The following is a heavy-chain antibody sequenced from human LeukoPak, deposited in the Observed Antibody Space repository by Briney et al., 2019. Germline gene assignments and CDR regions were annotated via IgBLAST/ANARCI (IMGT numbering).Heavy chain of an antibody. D-gene: IGHD3-10*01. CDR1: GFTFSSYG. V-gene: IGHV3-30*03. Sequence: GGSLRLSCAASGFTFSSYGMHWVRQAPGKGLEWVAVISYDGSNKYYADSVKGRFTISRVNSKNTLYLQMNSLRAEDTAVYYCARDAYGSESYYTYYFDYWGQGTLVTVSS. CDR3: ARDAYGSESYYTYYFDY. J-gene: IGHJ4*02. CDR2: ISYDGSNK.